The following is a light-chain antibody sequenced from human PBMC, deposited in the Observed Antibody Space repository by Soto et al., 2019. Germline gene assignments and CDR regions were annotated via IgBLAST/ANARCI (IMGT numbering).Light chain of an antibody. V-gene: IGKV3-15*01. Sequence: EIVMTQSPATLSVSPGERATLSCRASQSVSSNLAWYQQKPGQAPRLLIYGASTRATGIPARFSGSGSGTEFTLTISSLQSEDFAVYYFQQYNNWPYTFGRGTKLEIK. CDR3: QQYNNWPYT. J-gene: IGKJ2*01. CDR2: GAS. CDR1: QSVSSN.